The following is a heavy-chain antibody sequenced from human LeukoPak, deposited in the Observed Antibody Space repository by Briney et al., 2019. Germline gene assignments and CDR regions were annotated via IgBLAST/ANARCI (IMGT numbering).Heavy chain of an antibody. CDR3: NKFSHFAFDI. V-gene: IGHV4-59*12. J-gene: IGHJ3*02. CDR1: GGSISSYY. CDR2: IYYSGST. Sequence: SETLSLTCTVSGGSISSYYWSWIRQPPGKGLEWIGYIYYSGSTNYNPSLKSRVTISVDTSKNQFSLKLSSVTAADTAVYYCNKFSHFAFDIWGQGTMVTVSS. D-gene: IGHD1/OR15-1a*01.